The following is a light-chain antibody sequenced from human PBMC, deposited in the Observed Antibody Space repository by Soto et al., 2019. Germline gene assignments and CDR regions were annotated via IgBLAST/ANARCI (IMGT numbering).Light chain of an antibody. CDR1: KNDIGDYNY. J-gene: IGLJ1*01. CDR2: EVA. Sequence: QSALSHPGSVCWSPGHAITISCTGTKNDIGDYNYVSWYQQHPGKAPKLLIYEVANRPSGVSNRFSGSKSGNTASLTISGLQAEDEADHYCSSYTSSHTKVFGTGTKVTAL. V-gene: IGLV2-14*01. CDR3: SSYTSSHTKV.